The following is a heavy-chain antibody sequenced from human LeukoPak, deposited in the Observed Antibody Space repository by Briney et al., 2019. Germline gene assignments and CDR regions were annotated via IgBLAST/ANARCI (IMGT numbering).Heavy chain of an antibody. Sequence: ASVKVSCKASGYTFTSYGISWVRQAPGQGLEWMGWISAYNGNTNYAQMLQGRVTMTTDTSTSTAYMELRSLRSDDTAVYYCARDETIFGVVINRAFDYWGQGTLVTVSS. V-gene: IGHV1-18*01. CDR1: GYTFTSYG. CDR2: ISAYNGNT. CDR3: ARDETIFGVVINRAFDY. D-gene: IGHD3-3*01. J-gene: IGHJ4*02.